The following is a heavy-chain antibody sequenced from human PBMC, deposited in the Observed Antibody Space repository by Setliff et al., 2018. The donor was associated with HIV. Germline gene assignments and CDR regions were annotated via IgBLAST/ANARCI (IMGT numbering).Heavy chain of an antibody. CDR2: IYYSGST. V-gene: IGHV4-34*01. Sequence: SETLSLTCAVYGGSFSDYYWSWIRQPPGKGLEWIGSIYYSGSTYYNPSLKSRVTISVDTSKNQFSLKLSSVTAADTAVYYCRSYYYDSSGYYWGEYYFDYWGQGTLVTVSS. D-gene: IGHD3-22*01. CDR1: GGSFSDYY. J-gene: IGHJ4*02. CDR3: RSYYYDSSGYYWGEYYFDY.